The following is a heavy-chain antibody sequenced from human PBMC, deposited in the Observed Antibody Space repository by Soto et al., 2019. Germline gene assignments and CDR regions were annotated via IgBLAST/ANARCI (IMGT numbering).Heavy chain of an antibody. Sequence: PLRLSCTASYFTFSNAWRNWVLKNPVKGLEWVGRIKSKTDGGTTDYAAPVKGRFTISRDDSKNTLYLQMNSLKTEDTAVYYCTTDIWLRFVGYWGQGTLVTVSS. CDR3: TTDIWLRFVGY. V-gene: IGHV3-15*07. CDR1: YFTFSNAW. D-gene: IGHD5-12*01. CDR2: IKSKTDGGTT. J-gene: IGHJ4*02.